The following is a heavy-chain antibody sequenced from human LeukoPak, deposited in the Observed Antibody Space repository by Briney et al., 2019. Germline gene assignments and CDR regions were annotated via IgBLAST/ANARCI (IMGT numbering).Heavy chain of an antibody. Sequence: PGRSLRLSCAASGFTFGPYTMNWVRQAPGKGLEWVSYISSSSDTIYYADSVKGRFTISRDNAKNSLYLQMNSLRVEDTAVYYCASGMRVGPNIWGQGTLVTVSS. CDR1: GFTFGPYT. V-gene: IGHV3-48*04. D-gene: IGHD1-26*01. CDR2: ISSSSDTI. CDR3: ASGMRVGPNI. J-gene: IGHJ4*02.